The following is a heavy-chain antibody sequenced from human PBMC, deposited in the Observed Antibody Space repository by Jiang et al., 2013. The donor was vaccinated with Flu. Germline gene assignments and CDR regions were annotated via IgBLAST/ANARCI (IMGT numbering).Heavy chain of an antibody. Sequence: KPTQTLTLTCTFSGFSLSTSGMCVSWIRQPPGKALEWLARIDWDGDEYYSTSLKTRLTISKDTSKNQVVLTMTNMDPVDTATYYCARIPGVGGGGMDVWGQGTTVTVSS. V-gene: IGHV2-70*11. J-gene: IGHJ6*02. CDR2: IDWDGDE. CDR3: ARIPGVGGGGMDV. CDR1: GFSLSTSGMC.